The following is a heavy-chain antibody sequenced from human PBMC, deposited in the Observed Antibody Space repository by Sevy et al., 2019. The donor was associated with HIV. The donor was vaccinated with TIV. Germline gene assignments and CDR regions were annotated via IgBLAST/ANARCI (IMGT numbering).Heavy chain of an antibody. CDR3: AAGNSGYDYYYYYYMDV. Sequence: SVKVSCKASGFTFTSSAVQWVRQARGLRLEWIGWIVVGSGNTNYAQKFQERVTITRDMSTSTAYMELSSLRSEDTAVYYCAAGNSGYDYYYYYYMDVWGKGTTVTVSS. CDR1: GFTFTSSA. CDR2: IVVGSGNT. V-gene: IGHV1-58*01. D-gene: IGHD5-12*01. J-gene: IGHJ6*03.